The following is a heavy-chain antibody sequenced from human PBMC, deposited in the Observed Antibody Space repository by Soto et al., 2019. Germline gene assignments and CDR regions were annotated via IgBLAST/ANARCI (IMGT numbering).Heavy chain of an antibody. J-gene: IGHJ5*02. CDR2: MNPNSGNT. V-gene: IGHV1-8*01. D-gene: IGHD2-8*01. Sequence: ASVKVSCKASGYTFTSYDINWVRQATGQGLEWMGWMNPNSGNTGYAQKFQGRVTMTRNTSISTAYMELSSLRSEDTAVYYCARGGTNIVLMVYADWNWFDPWGQGTLVTVSS. CDR3: ARGGTNIVLMVYADWNWFDP. CDR1: GYTFTSYD.